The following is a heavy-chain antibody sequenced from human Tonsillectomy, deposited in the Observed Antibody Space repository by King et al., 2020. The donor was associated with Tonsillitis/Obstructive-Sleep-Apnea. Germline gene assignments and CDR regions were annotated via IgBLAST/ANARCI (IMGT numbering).Heavy chain of an antibody. CDR1: GGSISSHY. CDR2: IYYSGST. D-gene: IGHD6-19*01. Sequence: QLQESGPGLVKPSETLSLTCIVSGGSISSHYWSWIRQPPGKGLEWIGYIYYSGSTNYNPSLKSRVTISVDTSKNQFSLRLSSVTAADTAVYYCASLNLGYSICWYGGGFDYWGQGTLVTVSS. J-gene: IGHJ4*02. CDR3: ASLNLGYSICWYGGGFDY. V-gene: IGHV4-59*08.